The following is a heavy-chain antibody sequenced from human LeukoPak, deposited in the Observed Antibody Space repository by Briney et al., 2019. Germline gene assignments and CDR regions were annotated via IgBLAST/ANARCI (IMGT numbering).Heavy chain of an antibody. CDR3: ARDPDFWTGYYYFDY. D-gene: IGHD3/OR15-3a*01. Sequence: PSETLSLTCTVSGGSISNRNYYWGWIRQPPGKGPEWIGSISYSGTTYYNPSLKSRVTISVDTSKNQFSLNLNSVTAADTAVYYCARDPDFWTGYYYFDYWGQGTLVTVSS. CDR1: GGSISNRNYY. V-gene: IGHV4-39*07. CDR2: ISYSGTT. J-gene: IGHJ4*02.